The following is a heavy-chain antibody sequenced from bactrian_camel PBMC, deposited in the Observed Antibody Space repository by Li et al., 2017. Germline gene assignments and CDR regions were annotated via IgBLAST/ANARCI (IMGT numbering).Heavy chain of an antibody. CDR1: GLPLDTNT. CDR3: AIGRFCAVMLGKPSYDH. J-gene: IGHJ4*01. CDR2: IGRSGVST. V-gene: IGHV3S60*01. Sequence: HVQLVESGGGLVQAGGTLRLSRIVSGLPLDTNTMAWFRQAPGKEREGISCIGRSGVSTVYADSVKGRFTISRDNAKNTLYLQMNSLKLEDTGMYYCAIGRFCAVMLGKPSYDHWGQGTQVTVS. D-gene: IGHD1*01.